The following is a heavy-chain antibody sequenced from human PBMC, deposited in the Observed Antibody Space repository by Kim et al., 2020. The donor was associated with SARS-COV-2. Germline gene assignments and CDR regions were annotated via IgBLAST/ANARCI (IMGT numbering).Heavy chain of an antibody. J-gene: IGHJ2*01. V-gene: IGHV7-4-1*02. Sequence: ASVKVSCKASGYTFTSYAMNWVRQAPGQGLEWMGWINTNTGNPTYAQGFTGRFVFSLDTSVSTAYLQISSLKAEDTAVYYCARVLCSTSCYEGGYFDLWGRGTLVTVSS. CDR2: INTNTGNP. CDR3: ARVLCSTSCYEGGYFDL. CDR1: GYTFTSYA. D-gene: IGHD2-2*01.